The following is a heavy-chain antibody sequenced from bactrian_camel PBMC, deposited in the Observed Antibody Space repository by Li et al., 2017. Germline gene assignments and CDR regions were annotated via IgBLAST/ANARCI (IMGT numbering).Heavy chain of an antibody. CDR1: ILKFDTYY. CDR2: INLDGTVP. V-gene: IGHV3S5*01. D-gene: IGHD8*01. Sequence: HVQLVESGGGSVQPGGSLRLSCAASILKFDTYYMSWVRQAPGKGLEWVSSINLDGTVPYYADSVKGRFTISRDNAKNTVYLQMNSLKPEDTAVYYCVRVWVLTTGAIYGMDYWGKGTQVTVS. J-gene: IGHJ7*01.